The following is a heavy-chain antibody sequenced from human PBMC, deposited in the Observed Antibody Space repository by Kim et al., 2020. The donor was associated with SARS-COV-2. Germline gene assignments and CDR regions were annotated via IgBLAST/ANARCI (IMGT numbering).Heavy chain of an antibody. D-gene: IGHD2-2*01. Sequence: SPSFQGHVTISADKSISTAYLQWSSLKASDTAMYYCARLVRVVPAVWEDYWGQGTLVTVSS. V-gene: IGHV5-10-1*01. J-gene: IGHJ4*02. CDR3: ARLVRVVPAVWEDY.